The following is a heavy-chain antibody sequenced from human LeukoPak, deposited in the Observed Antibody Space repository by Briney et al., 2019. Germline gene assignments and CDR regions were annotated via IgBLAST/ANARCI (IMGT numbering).Heavy chain of an antibody. J-gene: IGHJ4*02. CDR1: GFTFSSYG. CDR2: IWYDGSNK. D-gene: IGHD4-17*01. CDR3: AREAVTRNYFDY. Sequence: GGSLRLSCAASGFTFSSYGMHWVRQAPGKGLEWVAVIWYDGSNKYYADSVKGRFTISRDNSKNTLYLQMNSLRAEDTAVYYCAREAVTRNYFDYWGQGTLVTVSS. V-gene: IGHV3-33*01.